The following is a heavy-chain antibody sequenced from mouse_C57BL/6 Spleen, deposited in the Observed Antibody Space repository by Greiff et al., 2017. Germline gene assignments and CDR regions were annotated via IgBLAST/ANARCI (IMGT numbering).Heavy chain of an antibody. CDR1: GFTFTDYY. D-gene: IGHD1-1*01. Sequence: EVKLMESGGGLVQPGGSLSLSCAASGFTFTDYYMSWVRQPPGKALEWLGFIRTKANGYTTESSASVKGRFTISSDNSQSILYNQMNALRAEDSATYYCARGGFDYYGPNWYSDVWGTGTTVTVSS. CDR2: IRTKANGYTT. CDR3: ARGGFDYYGPNWYSDV. J-gene: IGHJ1*03. V-gene: IGHV7-3*01.